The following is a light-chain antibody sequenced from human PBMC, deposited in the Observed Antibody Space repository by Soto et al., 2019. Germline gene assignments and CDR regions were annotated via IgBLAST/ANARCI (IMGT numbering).Light chain of an antibody. Sequence: QYVLTQPPSASGSPGQSVTISCTGTSTDVGGYDYVSWYQQHPGKVPKLMIYEVNKRPSGVPDRFSGSKSGNTASLTVSGLQPEDEADYYCTSYAGGNNVFGTGTKLTVL. CDR3: TSYAGGNNV. CDR2: EVN. CDR1: STDVGGYDY. J-gene: IGLJ1*01. V-gene: IGLV2-8*01.